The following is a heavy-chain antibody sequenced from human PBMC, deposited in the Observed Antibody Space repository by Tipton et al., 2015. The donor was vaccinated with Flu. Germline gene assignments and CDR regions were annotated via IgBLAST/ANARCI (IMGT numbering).Heavy chain of an antibody. CDR2: IYYIGST. D-gene: IGHD3-10*01. CDR3: ARRTYYYGSGEQDY. Sequence: LRLSCTVSGGPISSGGDYWSWIRQHPGKGLEWIGHIYYIGSTYYNPSLKSRVTISLDTSKNQFSLKLSSVTAADTAVYYCARRTYYYGSGEQDYWGQGTLVTVSS. J-gene: IGHJ4*02. CDR1: GGPISSGGDY. V-gene: IGHV4-31*03.